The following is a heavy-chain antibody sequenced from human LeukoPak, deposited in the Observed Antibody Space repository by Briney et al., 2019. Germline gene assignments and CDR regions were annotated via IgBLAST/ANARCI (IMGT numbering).Heavy chain of an antibody. CDR3: AHRPSGMATVSFES. V-gene: IGHV2-5*01. CDR2: VKCIDEK. Sequence: ESGPTLAKPTQMLTXTCTFFGFSLSTTGVAVGWIRQRPTKALESLTIVKCIDEKPHRPAPKSRPPISRDTPDNQVVLTLANMDPADTATYYCAHRPSGMATVSFESWGQGSLVTVSS. D-gene: IGHD5-24*01. J-gene: IGHJ4*02. CDR1: GFSLSTTGVA.